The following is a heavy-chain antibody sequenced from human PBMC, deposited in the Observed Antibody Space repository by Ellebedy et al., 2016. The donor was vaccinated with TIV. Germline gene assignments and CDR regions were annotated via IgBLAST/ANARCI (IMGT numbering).Heavy chain of an antibody. D-gene: IGHD6-13*01. CDR3: SSLYSSSWYEKDY. Sequence: GESLKISCAASGFTXXRYCXXLVPXXPGKGLVWVSRINSDGSSTSYADSVKGRFTISRDNAKNTLYLQMNSLRAEDTDVYYCSSLYSSSWYEKDYWGQGTLVTVSS. CDR1: GFTXXRYC. CDR2: INSDGSST. V-gene: IGHV3-74*01. J-gene: IGHJ4*02.